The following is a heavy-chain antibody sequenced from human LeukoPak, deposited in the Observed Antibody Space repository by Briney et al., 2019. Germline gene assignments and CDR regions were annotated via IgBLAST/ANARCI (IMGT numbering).Heavy chain of an antibody. CDR3: ARAFTVVGATGFDY. CDR2: IGTAGDT. D-gene: IGHD1-26*01. Sequence: GGSLRLSCAASGFTFSSYDMHWVRQATGKGLEWVSAIGTAGDTYYPGSVKGRFTISRENAKNSLYLQMNSLRAGGTAVYYCARAFTVVGATGFDYWGQGTLVTVSS. CDR1: GFTFSSYD. V-gene: IGHV3-13*01. J-gene: IGHJ4*02.